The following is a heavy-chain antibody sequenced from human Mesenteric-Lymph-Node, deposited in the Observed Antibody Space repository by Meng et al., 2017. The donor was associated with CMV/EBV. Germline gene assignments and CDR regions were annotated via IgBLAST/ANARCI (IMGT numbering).Heavy chain of an antibody. CDR2: ISNDGNTI. V-gene: IGHV3-30-3*01. J-gene: IGHJ6*02. D-gene: IGHD3-22*01. CDR1: GFSFNTYA. CDR3: AREGAYYDNLERGYGLDV. Sequence: GGSLRLSCAASGFSFNTYAMHWVRQAPGKGLEWVAVISNDGNTIHYPDSVKGRFTVSRDNSKDTLYLQMNSPRAEDTALYYCAREGAYYDNLERGYGLDVWGQGTTVTVSS.